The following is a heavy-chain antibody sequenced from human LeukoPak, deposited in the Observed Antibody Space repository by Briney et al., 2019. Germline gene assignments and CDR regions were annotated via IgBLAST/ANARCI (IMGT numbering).Heavy chain of an antibody. J-gene: IGHJ5*02. CDR1: GYTFTSYY. Sequence: ASVKVSCKASGYTFTSYYMHWVRQAPGQGLEWMRIINPSGGSTSYAQKFQGRVTMTRDTSTSTVYMELSSLRSEDTAVYYCARDALPGFYGDYRHWFDPWGQGTLVTVSS. CDR2: INPSGGST. V-gene: IGHV1-46*03. CDR3: ARDALPGFYGDYRHWFDP. D-gene: IGHD4-17*01.